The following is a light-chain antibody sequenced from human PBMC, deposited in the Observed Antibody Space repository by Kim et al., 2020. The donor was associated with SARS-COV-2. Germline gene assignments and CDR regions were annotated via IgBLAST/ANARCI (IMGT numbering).Light chain of an antibody. V-gene: IGLV3-21*04. CDR1: NMGSKS. CDR2: YDS. J-gene: IGLJ1*01. Sequence: SVAPGKTARITWGGNNMGSKSVHWYQQKPGQAPVLVIYYDSDRPSGIPERFSGSNSGNTATLTISRVEAGDEADYYCQVWDSSSDPFGTGTKVTVL. CDR3: QVWDSSSDP.